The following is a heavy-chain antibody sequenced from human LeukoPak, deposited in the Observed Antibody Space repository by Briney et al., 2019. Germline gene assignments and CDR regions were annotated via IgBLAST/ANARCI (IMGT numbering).Heavy chain of an antibody. J-gene: IGHJ4*02. V-gene: IGHV3-23*01. D-gene: IGHD2-2*02. Sequence: GGSLRLSCAASGFTFSSYAMSWVRQAPGKGLEWVSAISGSGGSTYYADSVKGRFTISRDNSKNTLYLQMNSLRADDTAVYYCARRHCSSTSCYTGSFDYWGQGTLVTVSS. CDR2: ISGSGGST. CDR1: GFTFSSYA. CDR3: ARRHCSSTSCYTGSFDY.